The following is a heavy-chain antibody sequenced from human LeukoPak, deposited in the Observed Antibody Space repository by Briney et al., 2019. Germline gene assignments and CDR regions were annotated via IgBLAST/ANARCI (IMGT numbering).Heavy chain of an antibody. V-gene: IGHV6-1*01. CDR2: TYYRSKWYN. J-gene: IGHJ6*02. CDR3: ARYIVATIGRNGMDV. D-gene: IGHD5-12*01. CDR1: GGSISSYY. Sequence: SETLSLTCTVSGGSISSYYWSWIRQSPSRGLEWLGRTYYRSKWYNDYAVSVKSRITINPDTSKNQFSLQLNSVTPEDTAVYYCARYIVATIGRNGMDVWGQGTTVTVSS.